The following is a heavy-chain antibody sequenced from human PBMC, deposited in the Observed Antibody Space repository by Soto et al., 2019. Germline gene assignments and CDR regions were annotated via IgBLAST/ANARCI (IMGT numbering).Heavy chain of an antibody. CDR3: AHRKRTITVATYFDY. Sequence: QITLRESGPTLVKPTQTLTLTCTFSGFSLGTSGEAVGWIRQPPRKALEWLATLYWDGDKRYSPSLRSRLTISKDTSESQVVLTMTNMDAADTATYFCAHRKRTITVATYFDYWGPGSLVTVSS. J-gene: IGHJ4*02. V-gene: IGHV2-5*02. D-gene: IGHD1-7*01. CDR1: GFSLGTSGEA. CDR2: LYWDGDK.